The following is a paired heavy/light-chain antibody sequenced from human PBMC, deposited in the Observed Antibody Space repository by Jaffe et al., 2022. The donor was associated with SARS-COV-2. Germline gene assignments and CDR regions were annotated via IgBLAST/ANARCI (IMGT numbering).Light chain of an antibody. Sequence: VVTQSPATLSVSPGERATLSCRASQSVGSNLAWYQQRPGQAPRLLIYGASTRAPGIPARFSGSGSGTEFTLTISSLQSEDFAVYYCQPYNYWPPWTFGQGTKVDIK. CDR3: QPYNYWPPWT. V-gene: IGKV3-15*01. CDR1: QSVGSN. J-gene: IGKJ1*01. CDR2: GAS.
Heavy chain of an antibody. D-gene: IGHD4-17*01. J-gene: IGHJ4*02. CDR1: GDSIITNTYY. V-gene: IGHV4-39*01. CDR3: ARLYGDFYADY. CDR2: VYYSGST. Sequence: QVPLQGSGPGLVRPSETLSLTCTVSGDSIITNTYYWGWIRQPPGRGLEWIGSVYYSGSTYYNPSLKSRVTVSVDTSKKQFSLKLTSVTAADTAVYYCARLYGDFYADYWGQGTLVTVSS.